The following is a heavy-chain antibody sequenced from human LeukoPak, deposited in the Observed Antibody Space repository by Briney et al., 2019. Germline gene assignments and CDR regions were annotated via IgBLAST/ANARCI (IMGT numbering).Heavy chain of an antibody. V-gene: IGHV1-2*02. CDR2: INPNSGGT. J-gene: IGHJ5*02. CDR1: GYTFTVYY. Sequence: GASVKVSCKASGYTFTVYYMHWVRQAPGQGLEWMGWINPNSGGTNYAQKFQGRVTMTRDTSISTAYMELSRLRSDDTAVYYCARPGERDYGDYAWFDHWGQGTLVTVSS. CDR3: ARPGERDYGDYAWFDH. D-gene: IGHD4-17*01.